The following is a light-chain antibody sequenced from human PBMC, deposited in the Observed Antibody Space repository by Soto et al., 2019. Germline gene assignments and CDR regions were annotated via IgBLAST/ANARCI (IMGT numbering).Light chain of an antibody. CDR3: QQYDTYPWT. CDR2: DAS. V-gene: IGKV1-5*01. CDR1: QRMSAW. J-gene: IGKJ1*01. Sequence: DIQMTQSPTTLSASVGDRVIITCRASQRMSAWLAWYQQKSGKAPTLLIYDASSLENGVPSRFSGSGSGTDFTLTISSLQPDDFATYYCQQYDTYPWTFGQGTKVEIK.